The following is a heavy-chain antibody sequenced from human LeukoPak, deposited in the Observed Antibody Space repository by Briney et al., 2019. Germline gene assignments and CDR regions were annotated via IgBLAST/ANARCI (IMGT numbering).Heavy chain of an antibody. Sequence: GASVKVSCKASGYTFTNYGVSWVRQAPGQGLEWMGWISAYNGNTNYAQKLQGRVTMTTDTSTITAYMELRSLRSDDTAIYYCARDWGYSSGWLEYFQHWGQGTLVTVSS. CDR3: ARDWGYSSGWLEYFQH. CDR1: GYTFTNYG. D-gene: IGHD6-19*01. CDR2: ISAYNGNT. J-gene: IGHJ1*01. V-gene: IGHV1-18*01.